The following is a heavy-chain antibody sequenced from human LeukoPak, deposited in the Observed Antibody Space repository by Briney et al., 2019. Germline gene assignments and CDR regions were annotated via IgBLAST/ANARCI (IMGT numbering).Heavy chain of an antibody. D-gene: IGHD1-20*01. CDR3: ARGGRRYNWSQFDS. CDR1: GGSISSYY. V-gene: IGHV4-59*01. J-gene: IGHJ5*01. CDR2: IYNSGST. Sequence: SETLSLTCTVSGGSISSYYWSWIRQPPGKRLEWIGYIYNSGSTNYNPSLKSRVIISVDTAKNQFSLKLSSVTAADTAVYYCARGGRRYNWSQFDSWGQGALVTVSS.